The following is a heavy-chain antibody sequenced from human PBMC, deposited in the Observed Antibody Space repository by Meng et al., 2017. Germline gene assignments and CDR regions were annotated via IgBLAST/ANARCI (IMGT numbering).Heavy chain of an antibody. J-gene: IGHJ4*02. V-gene: IGHV3-21*01. CDR1: GFTFSSYS. CDR3: ARESHSSGWTY. D-gene: IGHD6-19*01. CDR2: ISSCSSYI. Sequence: EQLWECGVGLERPGGTLKLSCAASGFTFSSYSMNWVRQAPGKELEWVSSISSCSSYIYYADSVQGRFTISRDNAKNSLYLQMNSLRAEDTAVYYCARESHSSGWTYWGQGTLVTVSS.